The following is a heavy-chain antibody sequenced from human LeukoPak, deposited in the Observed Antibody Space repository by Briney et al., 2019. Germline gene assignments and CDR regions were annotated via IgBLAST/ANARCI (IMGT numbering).Heavy chain of an antibody. CDR2: IIPILGTA. J-gene: IGHJ4*02. CDR1: GGTFSSYA. V-gene: IGHV1-69*13. CDR3: ARGPLRRLGELSFDY. D-gene: IGHD3-16*02. Sequence: ASVKVSCKASGGTFSSYAISWVRQAPGQGLEWMGGIIPILGTANYAQKFQGRVTITADESTSTAYMELSSLRSEDTAVYYCARGPLRRLGELSFDYWGQGTLVTVSS.